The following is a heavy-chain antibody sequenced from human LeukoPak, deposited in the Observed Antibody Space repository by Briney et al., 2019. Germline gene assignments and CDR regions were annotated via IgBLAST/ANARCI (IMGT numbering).Heavy chain of an antibody. CDR2: IYHSGST. CDR1: GGSISSGGYS. V-gene: IGHV4-30-2*01. CDR3: ARRAEQWLVLGGDAFDI. D-gene: IGHD6-19*01. J-gene: IGHJ3*02. Sequence: SETLSLTCAVSGGSISSGGYSWSWIRQPPGKGLEWIGYIYHSGSTYYNPSLKSRVTISVDRSKNQFSLKLSSVTAADTAVYYCARRAEQWLVLGGDAFDIWGQGTMVTVSS.